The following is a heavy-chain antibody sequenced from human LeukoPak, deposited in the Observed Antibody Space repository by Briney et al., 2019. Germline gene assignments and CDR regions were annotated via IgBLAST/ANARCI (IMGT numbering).Heavy chain of an antibody. Sequence: PSETLSLTCTVSGGSISSYYWSWIRQPAGKGLEWIGRIYTSGSTNYNPSLKNRVTISVDTSKNQFSLKLSSVTAADTAVYYCARGPMVRGVIIRYYFDYWGQGTLVTVSS. CDR2: IYTSGST. J-gene: IGHJ4*02. V-gene: IGHV4-4*07. CDR1: GGSISSYY. CDR3: ARGPMVRGVIIRYYFDY. D-gene: IGHD3-10*01.